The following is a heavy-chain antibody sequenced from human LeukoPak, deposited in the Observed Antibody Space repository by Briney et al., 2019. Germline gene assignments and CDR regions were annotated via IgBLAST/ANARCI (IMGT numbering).Heavy chain of an antibody. V-gene: IGHV1-2*02. Sequence: ASVKVSCKASGYTFTGYYIHWVRQAPGQGLEWMGWMNPNSGGTNYAQKFQGRVTMTRDTSISTAYMELSGLRSDDTAVYYCARRGYCSSTSCYDYWGQGTLVTVSS. J-gene: IGHJ4*01. CDR2: MNPNSGGT. CDR1: GYTFTGYY. CDR3: ARRGYCSSTSCYDY. D-gene: IGHD2-2*01.